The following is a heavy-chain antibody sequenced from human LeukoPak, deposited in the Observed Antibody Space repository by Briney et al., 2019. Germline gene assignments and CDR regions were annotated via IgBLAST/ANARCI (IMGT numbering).Heavy chain of an antibody. J-gene: IGHJ4*02. D-gene: IGHD4-17*01. V-gene: IGHV4-59*12. CDR3: ARNGDRHIDC. CDR1: GGSISFYY. CDR2: IYYSGST. Sequence: SETLSLTCTVSGGSISFYYWSWIRQPPGKGLEWIGYIYYSGSTNYNPSLRSRVTISVDTSKNQFSLKLSSVTAADTAVYYCARNGDRHIDCWGQGTLVTVSS.